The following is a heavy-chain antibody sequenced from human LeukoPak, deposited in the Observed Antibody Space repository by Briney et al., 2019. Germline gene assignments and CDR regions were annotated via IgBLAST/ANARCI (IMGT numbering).Heavy chain of an antibody. CDR3: AKGRNVELLREAFDY. V-gene: IGHV3-23*01. D-gene: IGHD3-22*01. J-gene: IGHJ4*02. CDR1: VVTFKNYP. Sequence: GGSLRLSCTASVVTFKNYPMIWVRQAPGKGLEWVSSISGSGETTYCSDSVRGRFTLSRDKTKNTVYLQMHRLKVEDTATYYCAKGRNVELLREAFDYWGPGTLVIVSS. CDR2: ISGSGETT.